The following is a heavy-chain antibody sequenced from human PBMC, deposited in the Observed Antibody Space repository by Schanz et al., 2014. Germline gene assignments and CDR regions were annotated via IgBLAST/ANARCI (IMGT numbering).Heavy chain of an antibody. CDR1: GFTFSIHY. Sequence: VQLVESGGGVVQPGRSLRLSCAASGFTFSIHYMSWVRQAPGKGLEWVSSLDRSGGKTYYADSVTGGFTISRDNSKKTLYLQMSSLTAEDTAVYYCARDKDVISTHFYSPFYCYVMDVWGQGTTVTVSS. J-gene: IGHJ6*02. CDR3: ARDKDVISTHFYSPFYCYVMDV. CDR2: LDRSGGKT. D-gene: IGHD3-3*02. V-gene: IGHV3-23*04.